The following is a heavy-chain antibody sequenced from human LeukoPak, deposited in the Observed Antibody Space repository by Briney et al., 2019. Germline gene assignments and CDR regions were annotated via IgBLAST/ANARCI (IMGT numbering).Heavy chain of an antibody. V-gene: IGHV3-23*01. Sequence: NPGGSLRLSCATSQFNFNKFGMTWVRQAPGKGLEWVSSISGNGGSTQYADSVQGRFAISRDNAKNTLYLQMNSLRAEDTAVYYCVRGGVDYWGQGTLVTVSS. CDR1: QFNFNKFG. CDR2: ISGNGGST. D-gene: IGHD3-16*01. CDR3: VRGGVDY. J-gene: IGHJ4*02.